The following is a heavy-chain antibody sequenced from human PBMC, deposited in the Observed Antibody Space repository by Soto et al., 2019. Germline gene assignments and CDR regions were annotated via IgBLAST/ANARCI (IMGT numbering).Heavy chain of an antibody. D-gene: IGHD2-8*01. CDR3: AGGGTSGNYAFDI. CDR1: GFTFSSYA. V-gene: IGHV3-23*01. J-gene: IGHJ3*02. Sequence: DVQLLESGGGLVQPGGSLRLSCAASGFTFSSYAMSWVRQAPGKGLAWVSSLTGSGGSTYYADSVKGRFTISRDNSRDTLYLQMNSLRAADTAVYYCAGGGTSGNYAFDIWGQGTLVTVSS. CDR2: LTGSGGST.